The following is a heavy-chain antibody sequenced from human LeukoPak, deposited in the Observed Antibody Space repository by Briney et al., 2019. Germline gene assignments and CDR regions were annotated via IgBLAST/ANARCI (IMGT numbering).Heavy chain of an antibody. CDR3: ASDSPYYGMDV. Sequence: SGGSLRLSCAASGFPFSSYWMHWVRQVPGKGLLWVSRINSDGSATIYADSVRGRFTISRDNAKNTLYLQMSGLRVEDTAVYHCASDSPYYGMDVWGQGTTVTVSS. V-gene: IGHV3-74*01. CDR1: GFPFSSYW. J-gene: IGHJ6*02. CDR2: INSDGSAT.